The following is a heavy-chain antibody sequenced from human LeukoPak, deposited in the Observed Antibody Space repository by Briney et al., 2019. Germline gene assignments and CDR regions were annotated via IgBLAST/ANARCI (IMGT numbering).Heavy chain of an antibody. CDR2: IYSGGDT. Sequence: KTGGSLRLSCTAPGLTVSSNYMTWVRQAPGKGLEWVSLIYSGGDTYYADSVKGRFTISRDNSKNTLYLQMNSLRAEDTAVYYCARVVVGLTYYFDYWGQGTLVTVSS. V-gene: IGHV3-53*01. CDR3: ARVVVGLTYYFDY. D-gene: IGHD1-26*01. J-gene: IGHJ4*02. CDR1: GLTVSSNY.